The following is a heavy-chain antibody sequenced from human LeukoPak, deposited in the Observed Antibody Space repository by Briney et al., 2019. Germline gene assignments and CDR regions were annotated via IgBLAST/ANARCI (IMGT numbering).Heavy chain of an antibody. J-gene: IGHJ6*04. CDR3: AGGNAMDV. V-gene: IGHV3-7*03. Sequence: GGSLRLSCAVSGFPFSNSWMYWVRQAPGKGLKGVANIKKDGSGISYVESVKGRFIISRDNSRNSLYLQMNSLKVEDTAVYFCAGGNAMDVWGKGTAVTVYS. CDR2: IKKDGSGI. CDR1: GFPFSNSW.